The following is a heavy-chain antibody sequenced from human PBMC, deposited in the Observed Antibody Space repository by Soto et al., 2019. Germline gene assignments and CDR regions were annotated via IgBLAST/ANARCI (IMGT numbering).Heavy chain of an antibody. D-gene: IGHD6-13*01. Sequence: SETLSLTCTVSGGSISSYYWSWIRQPPGKGLEWIGYIYYSGSTNYNPSLKSRVTISVDTSKNQFSLKLSSVTAADTAVYYCARDSVHSTRIAAAGTHYGMEVWGQGTTVTVSS. J-gene: IGHJ6*02. CDR1: GGSISSYY. CDR2: IYYSGST. V-gene: IGHV4-59*01. CDR3: ARDSVHSTRIAAAGTHYGMEV.